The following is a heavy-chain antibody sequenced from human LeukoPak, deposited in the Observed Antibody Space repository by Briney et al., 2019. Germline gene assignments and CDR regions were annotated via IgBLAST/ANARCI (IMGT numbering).Heavy chain of an antibody. D-gene: IGHD3-10*01. V-gene: IGHV1-18*01. Sequence: ASVKVSCKASGYTFNNNGISWVRQAPGQGREWMGWISAYNGDTNYAQKLQGRVTMTTDTSTSTAYMEVRSLRSDDTAVYYCARDGRFGELFDYWGQGTLVTVSS. CDR2: ISAYNGDT. CDR3: ARDGRFGELFDY. J-gene: IGHJ4*02. CDR1: GYTFNNNG.